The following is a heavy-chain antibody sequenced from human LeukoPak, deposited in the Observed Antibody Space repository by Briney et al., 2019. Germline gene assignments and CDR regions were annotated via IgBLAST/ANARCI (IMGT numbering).Heavy chain of an antibody. CDR1: GESFSGYY. V-gene: IGHV4-30-4*08. D-gene: IGHD1-26*01. CDR2: IYYSGST. J-gene: IGHJ4*02. Sequence: SETLSLTCAVYGESFSGYYWSWIRQPPGKGLEWIGYIYYSGSTYYNPSLKSRVTISVDTSKNQFSLKLSSVTAADTAVYYCARTSGSYLYYFDYWGQGTLVTVSS. CDR3: ARTSGSYLYYFDY.